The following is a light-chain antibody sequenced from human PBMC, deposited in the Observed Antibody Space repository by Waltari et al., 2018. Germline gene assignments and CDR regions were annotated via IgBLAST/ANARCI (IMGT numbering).Light chain of an antibody. J-gene: IGLJ3*02. Sequence: QSALTQPASVSGSPGQSITISCPGTSSDVGGYNYVSWYQQHPGKAPKLMIYDVNNRPSGVSNRFSGSKSGNTASLTISGLQAEDEADYYCSSYTGTSSWVFGGGTKVTVL. CDR2: DVN. CDR3: SSYTGTSSWV. CDR1: SSDVGGYNY. V-gene: IGLV2-14*01.